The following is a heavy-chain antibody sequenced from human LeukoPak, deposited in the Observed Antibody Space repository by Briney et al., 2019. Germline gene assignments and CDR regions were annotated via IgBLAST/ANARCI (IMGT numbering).Heavy chain of an antibody. V-gene: IGHV1-69*13. Sequence: ASVKVSCKASGGTFSSYAISWVRQAPGQGLEWMGGIIPIFGTANYAQKFQGRVTITADESTSTAYMELSSLRSDDTAVYYCARFERIDYYGSGSHFDYWGQGTLVTVSS. CDR1: GGTFSSYA. D-gene: IGHD3-10*01. CDR3: ARFERIDYYGSGSHFDY. J-gene: IGHJ4*02. CDR2: IIPIFGTA.